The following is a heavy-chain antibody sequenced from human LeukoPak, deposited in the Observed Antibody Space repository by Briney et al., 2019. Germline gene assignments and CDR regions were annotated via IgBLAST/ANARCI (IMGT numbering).Heavy chain of an antibody. Sequence: GGSLRLSCAASGFTFSSYWMSWVRQAPGKGLEWVANIKQDGSEKYYVDSVKGRFTISRDNAKNSLYLQMNSLRAEDTALYYCAREGYRGNSDAFDLWGQGTMVTVSS. D-gene: IGHD4-23*01. CDR2: IKQDGSEK. V-gene: IGHV3-7*01. CDR1: GFTFSSYW. CDR3: AREGYRGNSDAFDL. J-gene: IGHJ3*01.